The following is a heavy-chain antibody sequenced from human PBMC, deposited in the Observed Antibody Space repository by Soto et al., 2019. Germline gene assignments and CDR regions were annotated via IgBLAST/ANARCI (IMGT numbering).Heavy chain of an antibody. J-gene: IGHJ5*02. D-gene: IGHD2-21*01. CDR2: VSPKSGGT. Sequence: ASVKVSCKASGYNFSDYYIHWVRQAPGQGLEWLGWVSPKSGGTNYAQKFKGRVTMTRDTSSNTVYVDLSGLKSDDTAVFYGALVLFGGGPLNWLLPWDKGNLVT. CDR1: GYNFSDYY. V-gene: IGHV1-2*02. CDR3: ALVLFGGGPLNWLLP.